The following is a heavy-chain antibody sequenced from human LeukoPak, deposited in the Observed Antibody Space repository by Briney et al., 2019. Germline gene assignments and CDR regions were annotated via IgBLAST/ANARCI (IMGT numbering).Heavy chain of an antibody. Sequence: ASVKVSCKASGYTFTSYGISWVRQAPGQGLEWMGWIRVYNGDTNYAQKLQGRVTMTTDTSTSTAYMELRSLRSDDTAVYYCATGYCSSTNCRIDYWGQGTLVSVSS. J-gene: IGHJ4*02. V-gene: IGHV1-18*01. CDR2: IRVYNGDT. CDR1: GYTFTSYG. D-gene: IGHD2-2*03. CDR3: ATGYCSSTNCRIDY.